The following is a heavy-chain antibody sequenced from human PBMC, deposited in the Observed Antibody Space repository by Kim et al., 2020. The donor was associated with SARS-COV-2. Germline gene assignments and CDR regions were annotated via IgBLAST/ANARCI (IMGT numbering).Heavy chain of an antibody. D-gene: IGHD3-3*01. Sequence: GGSLRLSCEASGSTFRTYGMHWVRQAPGKGLESVAVIWYDGSHTYYADSVKGRFTISRDNSKNTLYLQMNSLRAEDTAVYYCASDGRLDYNFWSGFRAGGLFDYWGQGTLVTVSS. CDR3: ASDGRLDYNFWSGFRAGGLFDY. J-gene: IGHJ4*02. CDR2: IWYDGSHT. V-gene: IGHV3-33*01. CDR1: GSTFRTYG.